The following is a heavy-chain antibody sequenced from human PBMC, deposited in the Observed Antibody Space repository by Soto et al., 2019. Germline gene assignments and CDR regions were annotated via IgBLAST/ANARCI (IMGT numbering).Heavy chain of an antibody. D-gene: IGHD3-3*01. CDR2: INHSGGT. Sequence: PSETLSLTCAVYGGSFSGYYWSWIRQPPGKGLEWIGEINHSGGTNYNPSLKSRVTISVDTSKNQFSLKLSSVTAADTAVYYCARGRYYDFWSGPRSSGGWFDPWGQGTLVTVSS. CDR1: GGSFSGYY. CDR3: ARGRYYDFWSGPRSSGGWFDP. V-gene: IGHV4-34*01. J-gene: IGHJ5*02.